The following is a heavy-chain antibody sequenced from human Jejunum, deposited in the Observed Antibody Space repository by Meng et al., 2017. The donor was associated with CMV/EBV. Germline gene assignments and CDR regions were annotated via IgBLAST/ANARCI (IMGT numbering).Heavy chain of an antibody. CDR2: IYSGGFT. CDR1: GVTVSRNY. D-gene: IGHD1-26*01. Sequence: EVQVVESGGGLVQPGGSLRLSCAASGVTVSRNYMTWVRQAPGKGLEWVSVIYSGGFTAYADSVKGRFTVSRDDSNNTVSLQMNSLRVEDTALYYCARDPSAYSGTLGWFDPWGKGTLVTVSS. CDR3: ARDPSAYSGTLGWFDP. J-gene: IGHJ5*02. V-gene: IGHV3-66*01.